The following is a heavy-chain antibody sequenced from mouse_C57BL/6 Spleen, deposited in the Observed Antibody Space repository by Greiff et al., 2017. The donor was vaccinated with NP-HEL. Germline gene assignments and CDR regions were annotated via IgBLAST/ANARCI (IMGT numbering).Heavy chain of an antibody. CDR3: ARMGDYYGSSLFAY. Sequence: VPLVASGGGLVKPGGSLKLSCAASGFTFSDYGMHWVRQAPEKGLEWVAYISSGSSTIYYADTVKGRFTISRDNAKNTLFLQMTSLRSEDTAMYYCARMGDYYGSSLFAYWGQGTLVTVSA. J-gene: IGHJ3*01. CDR2: ISSGSSTI. V-gene: IGHV5-17*01. CDR1: GFTFSDYG. D-gene: IGHD1-1*01.